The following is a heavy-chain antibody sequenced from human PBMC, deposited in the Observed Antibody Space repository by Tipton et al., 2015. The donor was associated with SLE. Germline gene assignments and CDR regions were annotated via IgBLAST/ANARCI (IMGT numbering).Heavy chain of an antibody. CDR3: ARVRYTTGGAFDI. J-gene: IGHJ3*02. Sequence: SLRLSCAASGFTVSGNYMSWVRQAPGKGLEWVSVIYSGGSTYYADSVKGRFTISRDNSKNTLYLQMNSLRAEDTAVYYCARVRYTTGGAFDIWGQGTMVTVSS. CDR2: IYSGGST. V-gene: IGHV3-53*05. D-gene: IGHD3-16*02. CDR1: GFTVSGNY.